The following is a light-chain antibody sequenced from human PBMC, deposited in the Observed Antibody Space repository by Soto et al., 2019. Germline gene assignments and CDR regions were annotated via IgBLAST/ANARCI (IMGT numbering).Light chain of an antibody. Sequence: QSALTQHPSASASPGQSVTISCTGTSSDVGGYNYVSWYQQHPGKAPKLVIYEATKRPSGVPDRFSGSKSGNTASLTVSGLQAEDEADYYCSSFTGASTIFGTGTKVTVL. CDR2: EAT. CDR3: SSFTGASTI. CDR1: SSDVGGYNY. J-gene: IGLJ1*01. V-gene: IGLV2-8*01.